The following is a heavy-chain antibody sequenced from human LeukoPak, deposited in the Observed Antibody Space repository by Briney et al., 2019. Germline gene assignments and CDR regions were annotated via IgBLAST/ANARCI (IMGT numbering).Heavy chain of an antibody. D-gene: IGHD3-22*01. CDR2: ISYDGSNK. J-gene: IGHJ4*02. CDR1: GFTFSSYG. V-gene: IGHV3-30*18. CDR3: AKNTYYYDSSLDY. Sequence: GGSLRLSCAASGFTFSSYGMHWVRQAPGKGLEWVAVISYDGSNKYYADSVKGRFTISRDNSKNTLYLQMNSLRAEDTAVYYCAKNTYYYDSSLDYWGQGTLVTVYS.